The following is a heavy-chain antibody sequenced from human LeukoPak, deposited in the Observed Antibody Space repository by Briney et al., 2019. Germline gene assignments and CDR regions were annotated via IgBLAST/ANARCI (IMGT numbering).Heavy chain of an antibody. Sequence: ASVRVSCKASGYTFNGYDINWVRQATGQGLEWMGWMNPHTGDTGYAQKFQGRVTMTRNTSIDTAYMELSGLKSEDTAVYYCTRGSLSGSSRDYWGQGTLVTVSS. D-gene: IGHD1-26*01. J-gene: IGHJ4*02. CDR3: TRGSLSGSSRDY. V-gene: IGHV1-8*01. CDR2: MNPHTGDT. CDR1: GYTFNGYD.